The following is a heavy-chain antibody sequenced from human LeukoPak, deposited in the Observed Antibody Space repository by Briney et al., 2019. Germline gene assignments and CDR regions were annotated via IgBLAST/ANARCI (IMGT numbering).Heavy chain of an antibody. V-gene: IGHV3-30*04. D-gene: IGHD6-19*01. J-gene: IGHJ4*02. CDR2: ISYDGSNK. CDR1: GFTFSSYA. CDR3: ARDSDPSIAVAAQFDC. Sequence: PGGSLRLSCAASGFTFSSYAMHWVRQAPGKGLEWVAVISYDGSNKYYADSVKGRFTISRDNAKNSLYLQMNSLRAEDTAVYYCARDSDPSIAVAAQFDCWGQGSLVTVSS.